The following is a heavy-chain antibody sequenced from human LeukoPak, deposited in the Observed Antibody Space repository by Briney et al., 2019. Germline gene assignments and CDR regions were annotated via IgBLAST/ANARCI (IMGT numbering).Heavy chain of an antibody. CDR3: ARGATRATRHFDL. CDR1: GFTFSSYS. D-gene: IGHD2-15*01. J-gene: IGHJ2*01. Sequence: GGSLRLSCVASGFTFSSYSLTWVRQTPEKGLAWVSIIGGPGAPTFYADSVEGRFTISRDNSKNTVYLQMNSLRAEDTALYFCARGATRATRHFDLGGRGTLATVSA. CDR2: IGGPGAPT. V-gene: IGHV3-23*01.